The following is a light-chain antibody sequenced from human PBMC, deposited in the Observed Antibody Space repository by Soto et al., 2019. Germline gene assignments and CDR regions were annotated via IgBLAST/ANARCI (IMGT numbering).Light chain of an antibody. CDR2: AAS. J-gene: IGKJ1*01. Sequence: IQLTQSPSSLSASVGDRVTITCRASQGISNFLAWYKQKPGKAPKLLIYAASTLQSGVPSRFSGSGSGTESTLTISSLQPDDFATYYCQQYNSYSHAFGQGTKVDIK. V-gene: IGKV1-9*01. CDR3: QQYNSYSHA. CDR1: QGISNF.